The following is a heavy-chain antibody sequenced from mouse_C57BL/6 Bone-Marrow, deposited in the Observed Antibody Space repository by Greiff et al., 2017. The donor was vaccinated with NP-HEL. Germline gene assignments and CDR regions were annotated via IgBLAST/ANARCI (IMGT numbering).Heavy chain of an antibody. Sequence: QVQLKESGAELVRPGASVTLSCKASGYTFTDYEMHWVKQTPVHGLEWIGAIDPETGGTAYNQKFKGKAILTADKSSSTAYMELRSLTSEDSAVYYCTRDYGSSNYFDYWGQGTTLTVSS. CDR3: TRDYGSSNYFDY. V-gene: IGHV1-15*01. J-gene: IGHJ2*01. D-gene: IGHD1-1*01. CDR2: IDPETGGT. CDR1: GYTFTDYE.